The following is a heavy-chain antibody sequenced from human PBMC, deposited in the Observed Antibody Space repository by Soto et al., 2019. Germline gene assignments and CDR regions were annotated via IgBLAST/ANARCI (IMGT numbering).Heavy chain of an antibody. CDR3: ARHPALTTPYYYYYMDV. CDR1: GGSISSYY. Sequence: QVQLQESRPGLVKPSETLSLTCTVSGGSISSYYWSWIRQPPGKGLEWIGYIYYSGSTNYNPSLKSRVTISVDTSKNQFSLKLSSVTAADTAVYYCARHPALTTPYYYYYMDVWGKGTTVTVSS. V-gene: IGHV4-59*08. CDR2: IYYSGST. J-gene: IGHJ6*03. D-gene: IGHD4-17*01.